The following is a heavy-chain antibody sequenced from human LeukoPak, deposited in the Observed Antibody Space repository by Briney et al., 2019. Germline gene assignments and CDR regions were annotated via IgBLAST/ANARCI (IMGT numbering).Heavy chain of an antibody. J-gene: IGHJ4*02. CDR3: AKPRGSTIFGVVNYFDY. D-gene: IGHD3-3*01. CDR1: GGSISSGTYY. CDR2: ISHSGTT. Sequence: PSQTLSLTCTVSGGSISSGTYYWSWIRQYPGKGLEWIGHISHSGTTYYNPSLKSQVTISLDTSRNHFSLKLNSVTAADTAVYYCAKPRGSTIFGVVNYFDYWGQGTLVTVSS. V-gene: IGHV4-31*01.